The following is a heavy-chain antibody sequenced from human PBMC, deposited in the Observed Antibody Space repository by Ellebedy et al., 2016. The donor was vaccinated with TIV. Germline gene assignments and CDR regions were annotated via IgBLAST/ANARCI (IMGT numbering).Heavy chain of an antibody. CDR3: ARESSWYGNYYGMDV. J-gene: IGHJ6*02. CDR1: GFTFSSYG. V-gene: IGHV3-33*01. CDR2: MWYDASNK. Sequence: PGGSLRLSCAASGFTFSSYGMHGVRQAPGKGLEWVAVMWYDASNKDYADSVKGRFTISRDNSKNTLYLQMNSLRAEDTAVYYCARESSWYGNYYGMDVWGQGTTVTVSS. D-gene: IGHD2-2*01.